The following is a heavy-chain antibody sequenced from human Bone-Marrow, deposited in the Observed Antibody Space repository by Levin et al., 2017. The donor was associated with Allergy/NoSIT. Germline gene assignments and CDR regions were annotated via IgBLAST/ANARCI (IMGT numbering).Heavy chain of an antibody. D-gene: IGHD4-17*01. CDR2: ITNSGRT. Sequence: PGGSLRLSCAASGFTFSNYAMSWVRQAPGKGLEWVSAITNSGRTYYADSVKGRFTVSRDNSKNMLYLQMNSLRADDTAVFYCVKEMTTVIPVFDYWGQGNLVTVAS. J-gene: IGHJ4*02. CDR1: GFTFSNYA. V-gene: IGHV3-23*01. CDR3: VKEMTTVIPVFDY.